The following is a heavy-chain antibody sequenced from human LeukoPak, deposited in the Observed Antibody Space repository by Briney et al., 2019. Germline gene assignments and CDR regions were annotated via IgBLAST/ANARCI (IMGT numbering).Heavy chain of an antibody. J-gene: IGHJ4*02. CDR3: ARGNTAMGIDY. Sequence: SETLSLTCIVSGGSISSSSYYWGWIRQPPGKGLEWIGRISYSGNTFYNPSLKSRVTISVDTSKNQFSLRLSSATAADTAVYYCARGNTAMGIDYWGQGTLVTVSS. D-gene: IGHD5-18*01. CDR1: GGSISSSSYY. V-gene: IGHV4-39*07. CDR2: ISYSGNT.